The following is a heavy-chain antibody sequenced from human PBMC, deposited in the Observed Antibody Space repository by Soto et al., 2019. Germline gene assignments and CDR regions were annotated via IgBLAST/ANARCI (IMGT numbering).Heavy chain of an antibody. V-gene: IGHV1-8*01. CDR2: MNTNSGNT. CDR1: GYTFTSYD. CDR3: ARRGLSSSSTFRYFYYGMDA. D-gene: IGHD6-6*01. Sequence: QVQLVQSGAEVKKPGASVKVSCKASGYTFTSYDFNWVRQATGQGLEWMGCMNTNSGNTGYAQKFQGRVTMTRKTSISTAYMELSSLRSEDTAVYYCARRGLSSSSTFRYFYYGMDAWGQGTTVTVSS. J-gene: IGHJ6*02.